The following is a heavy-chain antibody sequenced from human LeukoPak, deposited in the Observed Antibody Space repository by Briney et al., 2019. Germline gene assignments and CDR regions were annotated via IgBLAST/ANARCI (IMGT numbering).Heavy chain of an antibody. CDR1: GFTFSSYW. V-gene: IGHV3-7*03. Sequence: SGGSLRLSCAASGFTFSSYWMSWVRQAPGKGLEWVANIKQDGSEKYYVDSVKGRFTISRDNAKNSLYLQMNSLKTEDTAVYYCTTGVAGNYYDSSGYYYWGQGTLVTVSS. D-gene: IGHD3-22*01. CDR2: IKQDGSEK. CDR3: TTGVAGNYYDSSGYYY. J-gene: IGHJ4*02.